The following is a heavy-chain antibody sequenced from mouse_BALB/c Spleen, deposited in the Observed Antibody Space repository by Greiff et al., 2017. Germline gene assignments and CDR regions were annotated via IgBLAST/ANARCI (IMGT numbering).Heavy chain of an antibody. CDR1: GDSITSGY. CDR2: ISYSGST. CDR3: ARDDGYYVDYAMDY. D-gene: IGHD2-3*01. Sequence: EVKLMESGPSLVKPSQTLSLTCSVTGDSITSGYWNWIRKFPGNKLEYMGYISYSGSTYYNPSLKSRISITRDTSKNQYYLQLNSVTTEDTATYYCARDDGYYVDYAMDYWGQGTSVTVSS. V-gene: IGHV3-8*02. J-gene: IGHJ4*01.